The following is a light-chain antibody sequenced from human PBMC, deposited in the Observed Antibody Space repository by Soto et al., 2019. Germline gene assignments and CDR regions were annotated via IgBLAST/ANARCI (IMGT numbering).Light chain of an antibody. CDR1: SSDVDGYNY. CDR3: YSYAGSRAL. V-gene: IGLV2-11*01. J-gene: IGLJ2*01. CDR2: DVS. Sequence: QSALTQPRSLSGSPGQSVTISCTGTSSDVDGYNYVSWYQQYPGKAPKLMIYDVSKRPSGVPDRFSGSKSGNTASLTISGLQAEDEADYYCYSYAGSRALFGGGTKVTVL.